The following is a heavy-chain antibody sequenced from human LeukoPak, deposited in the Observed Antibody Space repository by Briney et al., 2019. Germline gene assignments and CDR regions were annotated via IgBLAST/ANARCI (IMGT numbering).Heavy chain of an antibody. CDR2: IIPIFGTA. J-gene: IGHJ5*02. CDR1: GGTFSSYA. D-gene: IGHD2-2*01. Sequence: SVKVSCKASGGTFSSYAISWVRQAPGQGLEWMGRIIPIFGTANYAQKFQGRVTITTDESTSTAYMELSSLRSEDTAVYYCARARYQLLSDNWFDPWGQGTLVTVSS. V-gene: IGHV1-69*05. CDR3: ARARYQLLSDNWFDP.